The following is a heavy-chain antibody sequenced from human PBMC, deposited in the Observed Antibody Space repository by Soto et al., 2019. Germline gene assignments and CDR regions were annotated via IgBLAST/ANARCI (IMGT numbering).Heavy chain of an antibody. CDR2: INPNSGGT. D-gene: IGHD4-17*01. J-gene: IGHJ4*02. Sequence: QVQLVQSGAEVKKTGASVKVSCKASGYTFIGYYIHWVRQAPGQGLEWMGWINPNSGGTNYAQRFQGWVTMTRDRSISTAYMELSRLKSDDTAVYYCATQRDYGDYGAFDYWGQGTLVTVSS. CDR3: ATQRDYGDYGAFDY. CDR1: GYTFIGYY. V-gene: IGHV1-2*04.